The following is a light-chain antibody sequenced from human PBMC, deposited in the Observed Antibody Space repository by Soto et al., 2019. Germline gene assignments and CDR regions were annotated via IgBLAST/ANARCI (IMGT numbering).Light chain of an antibody. J-gene: IGLJ3*02. CDR1: SSDVGGYNY. CDR3: SSYAGSNNPWV. V-gene: IGLV2-8*01. Sequence: QPVLTQPPSASGSPGQSVTISCTGTSSDVGGYNYVSWYQQHPGKAPKLMIYEVSKRPSGVPDRFSGSKSGNTASLTVSGLQAEDEADYYCSSYAGSNNPWVFGGGTKLTVL. CDR2: EVS.